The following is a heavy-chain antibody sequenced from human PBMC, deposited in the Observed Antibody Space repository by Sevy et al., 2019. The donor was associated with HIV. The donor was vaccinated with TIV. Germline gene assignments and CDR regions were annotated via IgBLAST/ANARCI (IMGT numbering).Heavy chain of an antibody. V-gene: IGHV3-11*01. CDR3: AGESNVSPDAFDI. CDR1: EFIFSDYY. D-gene: IGHD2-8*01. CDR2: ISNSGSDI. Sequence: GGSLRLSCAASEFIFSDYYMSWFRQAPGKGLEWVSYISNSGSDIHYADSVKGRVTISRDNAKNSPYLQMNSLRAEDTAVYYCAGESNVSPDAFDIWGQGTMVTVSS. J-gene: IGHJ3*02.